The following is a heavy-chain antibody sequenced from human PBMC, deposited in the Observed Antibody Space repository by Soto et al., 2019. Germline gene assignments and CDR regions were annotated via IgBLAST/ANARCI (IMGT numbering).Heavy chain of an antibody. CDR2: ISSSSSYI. J-gene: IGHJ3*02. CDR1: GFTFSSYS. V-gene: IGHV3-21*01. Sequence: GGSLRLSCAASGFTFSSYSMHWVRQAPGKGLDWVASISSSSSYIYYADSVKGRFTISRDNDKNSLYLQMNSLRAEDTAVYYCARVVLAVTLYEAVDILGHEKMVTVSS. D-gene: IGHD2-15*01. CDR3: ARVVLAVTLYEAVDI.